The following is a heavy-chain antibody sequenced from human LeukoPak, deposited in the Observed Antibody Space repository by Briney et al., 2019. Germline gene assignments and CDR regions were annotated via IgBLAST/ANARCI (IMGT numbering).Heavy chain of an antibody. CDR1: GFTFDDYG. V-gene: IGHV3-20*04. D-gene: IGHD5-24*01. Sequence: GGSLRLSCAASGFTFDDYGMSWVRQAPGKGLEWVSGINWNGGSTGYADSVKGRFTISRDNAKNSLYLQMNSLRAEDTAVYYCARGGRDGSSYYYYYYMDVWGKGTTVTISS. CDR3: ARGGRDGSSYYYYYYMDV. CDR2: INWNGGST. J-gene: IGHJ6*03.